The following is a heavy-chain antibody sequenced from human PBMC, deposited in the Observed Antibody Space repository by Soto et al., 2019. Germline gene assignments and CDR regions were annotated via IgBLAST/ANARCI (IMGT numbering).Heavy chain of an antibody. D-gene: IGHD6-13*01. CDR2: IIPSGGDT. J-gene: IGHJ4*02. CDR3: ARGPRRAAAALDY. V-gene: IGHV1-46*01. Sequence: QVQLVQSGAEVKKPGASVKVSCKASGYTFTSYYMHWVRQAPGQGLEWMGLIIPSGGDTSYAQKFQGRVTMTSDTSTSTVYMELSSLRSEDTAVYYCARGPRRAAAALDYWGQGTLVTVSS. CDR1: GYTFTSYY.